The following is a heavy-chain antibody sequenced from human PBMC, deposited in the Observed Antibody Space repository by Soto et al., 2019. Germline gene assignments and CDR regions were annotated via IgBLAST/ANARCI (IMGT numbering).Heavy chain of an antibody. V-gene: IGHV3-30*18. Sequence: PGGSLRLSCAASGFTFSSYGMHWVRQAPGKGLEWVAVISYDGSNKYYADSVKGRFTISRDNSKNTLYLQMNSLRAEDTAVYYCAKSPSPGITGTTGFDYWGQGTLVTVSS. CDR3: AKSPSPGITGTTGFDY. J-gene: IGHJ4*02. CDR1: GFTFSSYG. CDR2: ISYDGSNK. D-gene: IGHD1-7*01.